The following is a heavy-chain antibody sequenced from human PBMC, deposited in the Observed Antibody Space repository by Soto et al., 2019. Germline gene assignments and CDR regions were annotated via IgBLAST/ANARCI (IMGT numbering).Heavy chain of an antibody. J-gene: IGHJ5*02. CDR3: STNYYDSSGYDNWFDP. D-gene: IGHD3-22*01. CDR2: TYYRSQWFN. CDR1: GDSVSSNIVT. Sequence: SQTLSLTCAISGDSVSSNIVTWDWIRQSPSRGLEWLGRTYYRSQWFNDYAVSVKSRMTINADTSKNQFSLQMNSLKTEDTAVYYCSTNYYDSSGYDNWFDPWGQGTLVTVSS. V-gene: IGHV6-1*01.